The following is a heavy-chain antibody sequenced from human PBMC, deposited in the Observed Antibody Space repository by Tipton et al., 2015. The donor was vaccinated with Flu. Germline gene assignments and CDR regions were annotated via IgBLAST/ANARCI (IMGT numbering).Heavy chain of an antibody. CDR3: AREKGGAVADRAEYFQH. CDR2: IHTSGST. D-gene: IGHD6-19*01. CDR1: GGSISSGSYY. Sequence: TLSLTCTVSGGSISSGSYYWSWIRQPAGKGLEWIGRIHTSGSTNYNPSLKSRVTISVDTSKNQFSLKLSSVTAADTAVYYCAREKGGAVADRAEYFQHWGQGTLVTVSS. J-gene: IGHJ1*01. V-gene: IGHV4-61*02.